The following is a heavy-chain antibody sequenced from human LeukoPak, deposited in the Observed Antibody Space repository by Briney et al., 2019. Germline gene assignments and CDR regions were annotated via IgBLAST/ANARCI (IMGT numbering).Heavy chain of an antibody. CDR1: GGTFSSYA. D-gene: IGHD2-21*02. Sequence: SVKVSCKASGGTFSSYAISWVRQAPGQGLEWMGRIIPIFGTANYAQKFQGRVTITTDESTSTAYMELSSLRSEDTAVYYCARELAYCGGDCYSGYLFDYWGQGTVVTVSS. CDR2: IIPIFGTA. V-gene: IGHV1-69*05. J-gene: IGHJ4*02. CDR3: ARELAYCGGDCYSGYLFDY.